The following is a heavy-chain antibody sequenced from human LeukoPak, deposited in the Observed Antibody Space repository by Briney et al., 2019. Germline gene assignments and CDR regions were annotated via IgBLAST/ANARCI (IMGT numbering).Heavy chain of an antibody. J-gene: IGHJ4*02. D-gene: IGHD3-10*01. Sequence: GGSLRLSCGASGFTFSSYSMNWVRQAPGKGLDWVSYISTSSSTIYYADSVRGRFTISRDNAKNSLFLQMNSLRAEDTAVYYCARDLPSGSGSYYKRPLYFDYWGQGTLVTVSS. CDR2: ISTSSSTI. V-gene: IGHV3-48*04. CDR1: GFTFSSYS. CDR3: ARDLPSGSGSYYKRPLYFDY.